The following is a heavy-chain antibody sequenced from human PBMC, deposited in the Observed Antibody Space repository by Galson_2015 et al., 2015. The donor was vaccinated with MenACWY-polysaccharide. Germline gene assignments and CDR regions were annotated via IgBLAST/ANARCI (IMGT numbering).Heavy chain of an antibody. CDR2: IKSDGSST. J-gene: IGHJ4*02. CDR3: ARGYSAYD. CDR1: GFTFSSHG. Sequence: SLRLSCAASGFTFSSHGMHWVRQAPGKGLVWVSRIKSDGSSTNYADSVKGRFTISRDNAKNTLYLQMNSLRAEDTALYYCARGYSAYDWGQGTLVTVSA. D-gene: IGHD5-12*01. V-gene: IGHV3-74*01.